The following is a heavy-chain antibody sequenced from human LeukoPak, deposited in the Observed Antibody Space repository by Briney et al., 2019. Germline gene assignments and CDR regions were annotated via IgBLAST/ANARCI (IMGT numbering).Heavy chain of an antibody. D-gene: IGHD6-13*01. J-gene: IGHJ6*03. CDR3: ARGIPQLYYYYYMDV. V-gene: IGHV4-34*01. CDR1: GGSFSGYY. Sequence: PSETLSLTCAVYGGSFSGYYWSWIRQPPGKGLEWIGEINHSGSTNYNPSLKSRVTISVDTSKNQFSLKLSSVTAADTAVYYCARGIPQLYYYYYMDVWGKGTTVTVSS. CDR2: INHSGST.